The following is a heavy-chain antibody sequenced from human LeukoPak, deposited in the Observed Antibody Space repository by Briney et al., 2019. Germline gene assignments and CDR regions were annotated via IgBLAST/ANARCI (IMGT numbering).Heavy chain of an antibody. CDR2: INHSGST. J-gene: IGHJ4*02. CDR1: GGSFSGYY. D-gene: IGHD3-16*01. CDR3: ARGLMITFGGVIDY. V-gene: IGHV4-34*01. Sequence: PSETLSLTCAVYGGSFSGYYWSWIRQPPGKGLEWIGEINHSGSTNYNPSLKSRVTISVDTSKNQFSLKLSSVTAADTAVYYCARGLMITFGGVIDYWGQGTLVTVSS.